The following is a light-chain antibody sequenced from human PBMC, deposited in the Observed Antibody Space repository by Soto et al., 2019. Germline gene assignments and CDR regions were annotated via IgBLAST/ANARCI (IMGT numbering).Light chain of an antibody. Sequence: IQMTQSPSSLSASVGDRVTIACRASQGIRNALAWYQQRPGKAPTLLIYASSNSKAGVPSRFRGSGSGAEFPLTISRLQPEDSATYCCLQDYTYPRTFGQGTKVEI. CDR1: QGIRNA. CDR3: LQDYTYPRT. V-gene: IGKV1-6*01. J-gene: IGKJ1*01. CDR2: ASS.